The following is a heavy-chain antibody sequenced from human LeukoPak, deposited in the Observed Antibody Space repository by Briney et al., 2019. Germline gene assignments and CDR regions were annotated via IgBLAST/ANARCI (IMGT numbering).Heavy chain of an antibody. V-gene: IGHV3-33*06. CDR2: IWYDGSYK. CDR3: AKVVQYTASTGTGLDY. CDR1: GFTFINYG. Sequence: PGGSLRLSCAASGFTFINYGMHWVRQAPGKGLDWVAVIWYDGSYKYYADSVKGQFTTSRDNSKNTLYLQMDSLRAEDTAIYYCAKVVQYTASTGTGLDYWGQGTLVTVSS. J-gene: IGHJ4*02. D-gene: IGHD6-13*01.